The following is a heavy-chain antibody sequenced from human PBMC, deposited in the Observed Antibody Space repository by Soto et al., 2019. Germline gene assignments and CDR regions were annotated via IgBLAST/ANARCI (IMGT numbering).Heavy chain of an antibody. D-gene: IGHD3-9*01. CDR3: ARGRPHYDILTGYTH. J-gene: IGHJ4*02. CDR1: GYTFTRNA. Sequence: ASVKVSCKASGYTFTRNAIHWVRQAPGQRLEWIGKIDAGNGNTKYSQKFQDRVTITTDTSASAAYMELRSLRSEDTAVYYCARGRPHYDILTGYTHWGQGTLVTVSS. CDR2: IDAGNGNT. V-gene: IGHV1-3*01.